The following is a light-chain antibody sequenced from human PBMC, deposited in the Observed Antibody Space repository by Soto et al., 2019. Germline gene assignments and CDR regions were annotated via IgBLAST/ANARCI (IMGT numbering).Light chain of an antibody. J-gene: IGKJ2*01. CDR1: RGIRGN. CDR2: GAS. Sequence: EIVMTQSPATLSVSPGGGAPLSAGAARGIRGNLAWYQRNPGQLPRPLITGASTRATGVPARFTGSGSGSDFTLTISGLQSEDFAVYYCQQGHNWPLTFGQGTRLEI. V-gene: IGKV3-15*01. CDR3: QQGHNWPLT.